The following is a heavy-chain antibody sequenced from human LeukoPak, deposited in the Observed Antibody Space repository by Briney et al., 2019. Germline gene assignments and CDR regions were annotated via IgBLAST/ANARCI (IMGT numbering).Heavy chain of an antibody. CDR1: GYSFTSYW. D-gene: IGHD5-12*01. J-gene: IGHJ5*02. CDR2: IFPGDSDI. CDR3: ARQITSSYDTSWFDP. Sequence: PGESLQISCNGSGYSFTSYWIGWVRHMPRKGLEWWGIIFPGDSDITYSPSFQAQVTISAHKSISTAYLQWSSLKASDTAMYCCARQITSSYDTSWFDPWGQGTLVTVSS. V-gene: IGHV5-51*01.